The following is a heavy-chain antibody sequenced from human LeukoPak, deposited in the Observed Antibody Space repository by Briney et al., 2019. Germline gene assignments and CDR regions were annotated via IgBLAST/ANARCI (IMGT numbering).Heavy chain of an antibody. J-gene: IGHJ4*02. CDR1: GYTFTGYY. CDR3: ARENCSGGSCHIDY. CDR2: INPNSGGT. V-gene: IGHV1-2*02. Sequence: ASVKVSCKASGYTFTGYYMHWVRQAPGQGLEWMGWINPNSGGTNYAQKFQGRVTMTRDTSISTAYMELSSLRSEDTAVYYCARENCSGGSCHIDYWGQGTLVTVSS. D-gene: IGHD2-15*01.